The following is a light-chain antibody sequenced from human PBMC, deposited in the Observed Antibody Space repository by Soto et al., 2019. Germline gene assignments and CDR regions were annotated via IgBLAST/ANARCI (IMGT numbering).Light chain of an antibody. Sequence: EIGLTQSPGTLTLSPGERATLSCRASQSVASNYLAWYQQRPGQAPRLLMYAASSRSAGVPDRFSGSGSGTDFTLTISRLEPEDFAVFFCHQYGRSPIFTFGPGTTVDIK. V-gene: IGKV3-20*01. CDR1: QSVASNY. CDR3: HQYGRSPIFT. CDR2: AAS. J-gene: IGKJ3*01.